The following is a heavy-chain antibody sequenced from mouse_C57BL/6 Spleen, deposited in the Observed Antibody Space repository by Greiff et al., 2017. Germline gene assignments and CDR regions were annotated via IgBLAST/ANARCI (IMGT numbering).Heavy chain of an antibody. D-gene: IGHD3-2*02. J-gene: IGHJ4*01. V-gene: IGHV1-19*01. CDR2: INPYNGGT. Sequence: EVQLQQSGPVLVKPGASVKMSCKASGYKFTDYYMNWVKQSHGKSLEWIGVINPYNGGTSYNQTFKGKDTLTVDKASSTDYMELNSLTSEDSAVYYCAREWAQDYYAMDYWGQGTSVTVSS. CDR1: GYKFTDYY. CDR3: AREWAQDYYAMDY.